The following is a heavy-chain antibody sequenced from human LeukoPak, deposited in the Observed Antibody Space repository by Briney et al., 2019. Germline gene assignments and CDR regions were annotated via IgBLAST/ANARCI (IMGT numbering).Heavy chain of an antibody. CDR1: GVAINSYY. CDR2: IYSSGST. V-gene: IGHV4-4*07. D-gene: IGHD3-10*01. J-gene: IGHJ4*02. Sequence: SETLSLTCTVSGVAINSYYWNWVRQPPGKGLEWIGRIYSSGSTNYNPSLKSRVTMSVDTFKSQFSLRLSSVTAADTAVYYCARGLWQSSSGTFDYWGQGTLVTVSS. CDR3: ARGLWQSSSGTFDY.